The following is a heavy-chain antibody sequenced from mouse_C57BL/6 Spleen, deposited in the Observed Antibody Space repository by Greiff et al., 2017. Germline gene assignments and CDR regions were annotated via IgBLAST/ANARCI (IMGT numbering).Heavy chain of an antibody. V-gene: IGHV14-4*01. D-gene: IGHD1-1*01. CDR3: TLSTTVVAPDY. CDR1: GFNIKDDY. J-gene: IGHJ2*01. CDR2: LDPENCDT. Sequence: VQLQQSGAELVRPGASVKLSCTASGFNIKDDYMHWVKQMPEQGLEWIGLLDPENCDTEYASKFQGKSTITAVKSANTAYLQLSSLTSEDTTVYYCTLSTTVVAPDYWGQGTTLTVSS.